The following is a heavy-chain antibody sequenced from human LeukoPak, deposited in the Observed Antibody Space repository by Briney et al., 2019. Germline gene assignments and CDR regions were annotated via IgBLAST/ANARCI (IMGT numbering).Heavy chain of an antibody. CDR2: IYYSGST. D-gene: IGHD5-12*01. Sequence: SETLSLTCTVSGGSISSYYWSWIRQPPGEGLEWIGYIYYSGSTNYNPSLKSRVTISVDTSKNQFSLKLSSVTAADTAVYYCARHGRGMVATYNDYWGQGTLVTVSS. CDR3: ARHGRGMVATYNDY. J-gene: IGHJ4*02. V-gene: IGHV4-59*08. CDR1: GGSISSYY.